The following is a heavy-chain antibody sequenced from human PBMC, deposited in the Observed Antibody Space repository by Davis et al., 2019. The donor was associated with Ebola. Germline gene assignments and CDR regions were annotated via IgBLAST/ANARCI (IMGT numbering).Heavy chain of an antibody. CDR3: AKGSSGYLLLGAFDI. D-gene: IGHD3-22*01. V-gene: IGHV3-11*04. J-gene: IGHJ3*02. CDR1: GFTFSDYY. Sequence: GESLKISCAASGFTFSDYYMSWIRQAPGKGLEWVSYISSSGSTIYYADSVKGRFTISRDNAKNSLYLQMNSLRAEDTAVYYCAKGSSGYLLLGAFDIWGQGTMVTVSS. CDR2: ISSSGSTI.